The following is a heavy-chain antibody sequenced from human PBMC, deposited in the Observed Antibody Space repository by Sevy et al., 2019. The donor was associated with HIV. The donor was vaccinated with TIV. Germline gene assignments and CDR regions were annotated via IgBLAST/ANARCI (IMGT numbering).Heavy chain of an antibody. D-gene: IGHD3-3*01. V-gene: IGHV4-34*01. CDR3: ARGGDGVVPSPIIGLGPWTKYWYFDL. CDR1: GGSFSGYS. Sequence: SETLSLTCAVSGGSFSGYSWDRIRQPPGKGLEWIGEVNHSGSTNYNPCLKSRVTISVDTSKNQFSLKLNFVTAADTAVYYCARGGDGVVPSPIIGLGPWTKYWYFDLWGRGTLVTVSS. J-gene: IGHJ2*01. CDR2: VNHSGST.